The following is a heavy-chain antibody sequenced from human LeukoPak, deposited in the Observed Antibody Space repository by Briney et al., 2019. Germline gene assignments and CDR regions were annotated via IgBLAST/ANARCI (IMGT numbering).Heavy chain of an antibody. CDR3: ARDGNYHYGMDV. J-gene: IGHJ6*02. CDR1: GGSISSYY. CDR2: IYYSGST. Sequence: PSETLSLTCTVSGGSISSYYWSWIRQPPGKGLEWIGYIYYSGSTNYNPSLKSRVTISVDTSKNQFSLKLSSVTAADTAVYYCARDGNYHYGMDVWGQGTTVTVPS. V-gene: IGHV4-59*01.